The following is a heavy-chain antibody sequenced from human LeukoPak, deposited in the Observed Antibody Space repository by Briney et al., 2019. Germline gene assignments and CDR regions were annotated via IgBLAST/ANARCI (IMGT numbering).Heavy chain of an antibody. D-gene: IGHD5-18*01. J-gene: IGHJ4*02. V-gene: IGHV3-23*01. CDR1: GFTFSSYA. CDR3: SKGGYGIRIPTDY. Sequence: GGSLRLSCAASGFTFSSYAMSWVRQAPGKGLEWVSAISGSGGSTYYADSVKGRFTISRDNSKNTLYLQMNSLRAEDTAVYYCSKGGYGIRIPTDYWGQGTLVTVSS. CDR2: ISGSGGST.